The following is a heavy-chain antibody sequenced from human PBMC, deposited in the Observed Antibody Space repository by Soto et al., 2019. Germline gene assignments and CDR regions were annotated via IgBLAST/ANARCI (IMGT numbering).Heavy chain of an antibody. D-gene: IGHD5-18*01. J-gene: IGHJ4*02. CDR1: GYSFTSYW. CDR2: IDPSDSYT. CDR3: ASVDTAMVIYDY. Sequence: PGESLKISCKGSGYSFTSYWISWVRQMPGKGLEWMGRIDPSDSYTNYSPSFQGHVTISADKSISTAYLQWSSLKASDTAMYYCASVDTAMVIYDYWGQGTLVTVSS. V-gene: IGHV5-10-1*01.